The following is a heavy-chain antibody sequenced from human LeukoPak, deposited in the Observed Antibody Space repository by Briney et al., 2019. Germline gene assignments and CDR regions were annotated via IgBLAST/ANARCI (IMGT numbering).Heavy chain of an antibody. J-gene: IGHJ2*01. Sequence: GGSLRLSCAASGFTFSSYAMHWVRQDPGKGLEWVAVISYDGSNKYYADSVKGRFTISRDNSKNTLYLQMNSLRAEDTAVYYCARIPPALWGRGTLVTVSS. V-gene: IGHV3-30-3*01. CDR1: GFTFSSYA. CDR3: ARIPPAL. CDR2: ISYDGSNK.